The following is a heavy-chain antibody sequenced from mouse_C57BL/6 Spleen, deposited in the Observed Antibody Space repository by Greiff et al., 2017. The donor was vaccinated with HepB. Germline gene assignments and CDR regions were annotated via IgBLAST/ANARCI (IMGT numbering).Heavy chain of an antibody. Sequence: QVQLQQSGAELVKPGASVKLSCKASGYTFTSYWMHWVKQRPGQGLEWIGMIHPNSGSTNYNEKFKSKATLTVDKSSSTAYMQLSSLTSEDSAVYYCAREGGYYSNLYAMDYWGQGTSVTVSS. V-gene: IGHV1-64*01. CDR3: AREGGYYSNLYAMDY. CDR2: IHPNSGST. D-gene: IGHD2-5*01. J-gene: IGHJ4*01. CDR1: GYTFTSYW.